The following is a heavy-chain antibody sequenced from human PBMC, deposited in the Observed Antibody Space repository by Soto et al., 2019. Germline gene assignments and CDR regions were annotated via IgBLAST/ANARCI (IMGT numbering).Heavy chain of an antibody. J-gene: IGHJ6*02. D-gene: IGHD3-16*01. CDR3: ARDGGAWILFYYGMDV. Sequence: GGSLRLSCAASGSNFSSYAMHWVRQAPGKGLEWVAVISYDGSNKYYADSVKGRFTISRDNSKNTLYLQMNSLRAEDTAVYYCARDGGAWILFYYGMDVWGQGTTVTVSS. CDR1: GSNFSSYA. CDR2: ISYDGSNK. V-gene: IGHV3-30*04.